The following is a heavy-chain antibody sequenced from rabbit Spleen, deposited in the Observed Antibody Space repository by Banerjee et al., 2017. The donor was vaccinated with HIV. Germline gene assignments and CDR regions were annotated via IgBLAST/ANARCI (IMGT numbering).Heavy chain of an antibody. D-gene: IGHD2-1*01. CDR2: IAGSSSGFT. CDR1: GFSFSSSDY. Sequence: QSLEESGGDLVKPGASLTLTCTASGFSFSSSDYMCWVRQAPGKGLEWISCIAGSSSGFTYSATWAKGRFTCSKTSSTTVTLQMTSLTAADTATYFCARGSATMTMVITGYYLKLWGPGTLVTVS. V-gene: IGHV1S40*01. CDR3: ARGSATMTMVITGYYLKL. J-gene: IGHJ4*01.